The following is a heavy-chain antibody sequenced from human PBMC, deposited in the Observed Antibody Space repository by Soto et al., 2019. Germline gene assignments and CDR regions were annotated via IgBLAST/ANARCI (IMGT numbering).Heavy chain of an antibody. D-gene: IGHD6-19*01. V-gene: IGHV1-2*04. Sequence: GASVKVSCKASGYTFTGYYMHWVRLAPGQGLEWMGYINPNSGATNYAQKFQGWVTMTRDTSISTAYMELSRLRSDDAAVYYSARGGKITGGWFNYYMDVWGKGTTVTVSS. CDR2: INPNSGAT. J-gene: IGHJ6*03. CDR3: ARGGKITGGWFNYYMDV. CDR1: GYTFTGYY.